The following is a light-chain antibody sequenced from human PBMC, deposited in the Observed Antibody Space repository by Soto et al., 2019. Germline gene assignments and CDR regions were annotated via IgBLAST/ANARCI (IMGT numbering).Light chain of an antibody. CDR2: GAS. CDR3: QQYNNWWT. CDR1: QSVRSS. V-gene: IGKV3-15*01. J-gene: IGKJ1*01. Sequence: ELVMTQSPATLSVSPGERATLSCRASQSVRSSLAWSTQKPGQAPRLRIYGASTRATGIQARFSVSGSGTEFTLTISSLKSEEFAVDYCQQYNNWWTFGQGTKVDI.